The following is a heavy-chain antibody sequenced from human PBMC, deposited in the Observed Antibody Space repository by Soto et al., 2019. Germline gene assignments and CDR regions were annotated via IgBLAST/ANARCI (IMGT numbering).Heavy chain of an antibody. CDR3: ARTDIVVVVAAKF. Sequence: ASVKVSCKASGYTFTSYAMHWVRQAPGQRLEWMGWINAGNGNTKYSQKFKGRVTITRDTSASTAYMELSSLRSEDTAVYYCARTDIVVVVAAKFWGQGTLVTVSS. J-gene: IGHJ4*02. CDR1: GYTFTSYA. V-gene: IGHV1-3*01. D-gene: IGHD2-15*01. CDR2: INAGNGNT.